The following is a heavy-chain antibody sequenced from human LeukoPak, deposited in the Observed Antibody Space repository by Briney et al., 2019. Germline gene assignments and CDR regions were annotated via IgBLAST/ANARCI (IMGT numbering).Heavy chain of an antibody. CDR3: ASGDLGYCSSTSCYVDY. CDR1: GFTFSSYA. CDR2: ISYEGSNK. V-gene: IGHV3-30*04. Sequence: PGGSLRLSCAASGFTFSSYAMHWVRQAPGKGLEWVAVISYEGSNKYYADSVKGRFTISRDNSKDTLYLQMNSLRAEDTAVYYCASGDLGYCSSTSCYVDYWGQGTLVTVSS. J-gene: IGHJ4*02. D-gene: IGHD2-2*01.